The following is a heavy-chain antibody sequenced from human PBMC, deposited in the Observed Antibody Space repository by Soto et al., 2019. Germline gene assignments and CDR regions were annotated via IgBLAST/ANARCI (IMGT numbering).Heavy chain of an antibody. J-gene: IGHJ6*02. CDR2: IYPGDSDT. V-gene: IGHV5-51*01. D-gene: IGHD2-8*01. CDR3: ARHLNMGTNYYYGMDV. Sequence: PGESLKISCXGSGYSFTSYWIGWVRQMPGKGLEWMGIIYPGDSDTRYSPSFQGQVTISADKSISTAYLQWSSLKASDTAMYYCARHLNMGTNYYYGMDVWGQGTTVTVSS. CDR1: GYSFTSYW.